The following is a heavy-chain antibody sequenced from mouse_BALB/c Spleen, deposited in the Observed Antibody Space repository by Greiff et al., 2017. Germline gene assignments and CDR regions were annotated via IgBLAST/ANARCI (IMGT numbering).Heavy chain of an antibody. CDR2: IDTSDSYT. CDR1: GYTFTDYW. D-gene: IGHD1-2*01. Sequence: QVQLQQPGAELVMPGASVKMSCKASGYTFTDYWMHWVKQRPGQGLEWIGAIDTSDSYTSYNQKFKGKATLTVDESSSTAYMQLSSLTSEDSAVYYCARLPSHGYGFGYWGQGTTLTVSS. CDR3: ARLPSHGYGFGY. J-gene: IGHJ2*01. V-gene: IGHV1-69*01.